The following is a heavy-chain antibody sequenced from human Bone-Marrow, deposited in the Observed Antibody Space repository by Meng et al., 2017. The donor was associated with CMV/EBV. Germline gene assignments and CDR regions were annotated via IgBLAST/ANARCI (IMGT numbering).Heavy chain of an antibody. Sequence: GGSLRLSCAASGFTFDDYAMHWVRQAPGKGLEWVSGISWNSGSIGYADSVKGRFTISRDNAKNSLYLQMNSLRAEDTALYYCAKDIGRGEGQALPSSFDYWGQGTLVTVSS. CDR2: ISWNSGSI. D-gene: IGHD1-26*01. J-gene: IGHJ4*02. V-gene: IGHV3-9*01. CDR3: AKDIGRGEGQALPSSFDY. CDR1: GFTFDDYA.